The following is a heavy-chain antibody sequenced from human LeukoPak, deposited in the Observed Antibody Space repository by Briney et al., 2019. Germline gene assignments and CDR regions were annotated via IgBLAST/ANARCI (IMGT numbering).Heavy chain of an antibody. V-gene: IGHV4-59*01. Sequence: SETLSLTCTISGGSISSDYWSWIRQPPGKGLEWIGYIYCTGSTNSNPSLKSRVTISVDTSKNQFSLRLSSVTAADTAVYYCARIGAAAGTWWFDPWGQGTLVTVSS. CDR3: ARIGAAAGTWWFDP. D-gene: IGHD6-13*01. CDR2: IYCTGST. CDR1: GGSISSDY. J-gene: IGHJ5*02.